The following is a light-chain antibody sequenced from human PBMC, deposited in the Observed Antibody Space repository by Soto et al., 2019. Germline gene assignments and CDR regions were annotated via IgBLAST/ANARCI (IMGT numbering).Light chain of an antibody. CDR2: AAS. CDR1: QSISSY. CDR3: QQYNNWPRT. J-gene: IGKJ1*01. Sequence: DIQMTQSPCSLSASVVDRVTITCRASQSISSYLNWYQQKPGKAPKLLIYAASSLQSGVPSRFSGSGSGTEFTLTISSLQSEDFAVYYCQQYNNWPRTFGQGTKVDIK. V-gene: IGKV1-39*01.